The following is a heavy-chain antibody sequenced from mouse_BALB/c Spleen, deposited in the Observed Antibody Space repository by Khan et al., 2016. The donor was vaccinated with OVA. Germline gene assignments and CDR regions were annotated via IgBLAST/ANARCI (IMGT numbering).Heavy chain of an antibody. CDR2: ISRANNI. Sequence: EVQLVESGGGLVKPGGSLKLSCAASGFTFNNYAMFWVRQTPEKRLEWVASISRANNIYYPDSVKGRFTISRDSARNILYLEMSSLRSEDTAMYYCTRGYYVGEMDYWGQGTSVSVSS. V-gene: IGHV5-6-5*01. CDR3: TRGYYVGEMDY. CDR1: GFTFNNYA. D-gene: IGHD1-1*01. J-gene: IGHJ4*01.